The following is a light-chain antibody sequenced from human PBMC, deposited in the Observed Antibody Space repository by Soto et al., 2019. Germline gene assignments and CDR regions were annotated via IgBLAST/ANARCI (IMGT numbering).Light chain of an antibody. CDR1: KGVSGY. J-gene: IGKJ3*01. CDR3: QQRSNWPLT. CDR2: DAS. Sequence: EIVLTQSPATLSLSPGERATLSGRPIKGVSGYLAWYQQKPGQAPRLLIYDASNRATGIPARFSGSGSGTDFTLTISSLEPEDFAVYYCQQRSNWPLTFGPGTKVDIK. V-gene: IGKV3-11*01.